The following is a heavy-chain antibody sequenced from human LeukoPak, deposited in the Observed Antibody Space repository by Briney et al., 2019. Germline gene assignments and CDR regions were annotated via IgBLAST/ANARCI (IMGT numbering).Heavy chain of an antibody. D-gene: IGHD3-22*01. CDR2: IIPIFGIA. Sequence: SVKVSCKASGGTFSSYAISWVRQAPGQGLEWMGRIIPIFGIANYAQKFQGRVTITADKSTSTAYMELSSLRSEDTAVYYCARAPDYYVSSGYWYYFDYWGQGTLVTVSS. V-gene: IGHV1-69*04. J-gene: IGHJ4*02. CDR3: ARAPDYYVSSGYWYYFDY. CDR1: GGTFSSYA.